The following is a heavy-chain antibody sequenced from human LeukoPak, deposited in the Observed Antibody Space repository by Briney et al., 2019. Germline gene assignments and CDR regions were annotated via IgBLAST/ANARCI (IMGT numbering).Heavy chain of an antibody. CDR3: ARGYSYGSPSEAYYFDY. V-gene: IGHV7-4-1*02. CDR1: GYTFTSYA. CDR2: INTKTGNP. Sequence: AASVKVSCKASGYTFTSYAMNWVRQAPGQGLEWMGWINTKTGNPTYAQGFTGRFVFSLDTSVSTAYLQISSLKAEDTAVYYCARGYSYGSPSEAYYFDYWGQGTLVTVSS. D-gene: IGHD5-18*01. J-gene: IGHJ4*02.